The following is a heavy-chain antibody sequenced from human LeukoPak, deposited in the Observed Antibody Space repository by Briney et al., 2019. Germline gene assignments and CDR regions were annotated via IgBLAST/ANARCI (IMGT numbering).Heavy chain of an antibody. Sequence: PGRSLRLSCAASGFTFSTYGMHWVRQVPGKGLEWVSVIWFDGSTQYYADSVKGRFTISRDNSKNTLFLQMNSLRAEDTAVYYCVRDPQVNWNRPSPLSWGQGTLVTVSS. J-gene: IGHJ5*02. CDR3: VRDPQVNWNRPSPLS. CDR2: IWFDGSTQ. D-gene: IGHD1-20*01. V-gene: IGHV3-33*01. CDR1: GFTFSTYG.